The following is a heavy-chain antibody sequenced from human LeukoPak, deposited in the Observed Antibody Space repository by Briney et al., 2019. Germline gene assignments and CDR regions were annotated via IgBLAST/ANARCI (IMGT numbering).Heavy chain of an antibody. CDR3: ARHGSYYGSAPHYYFDY. Sequence: KPSETLSLTCAVSGGSISSSNWWSWVRQPPGKGLEWIGEIYHSGSTNYNPSLKSRVTISVDKSKNQFSLKLSSVTAADTAVYYCARHGSYYGSAPHYYFDYWGQGTLVTVSS. D-gene: IGHD3-10*01. J-gene: IGHJ4*02. V-gene: IGHV4-4*02. CDR1: GGSISSSNW. CDR2: IYHSGST.